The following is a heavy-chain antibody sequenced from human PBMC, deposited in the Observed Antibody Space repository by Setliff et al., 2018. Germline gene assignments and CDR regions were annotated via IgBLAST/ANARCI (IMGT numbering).Heavy chain of an antibody. V-gene: IGHV3-30*02. Sequence: GGSLRLSCAASGFTFSSYGMHWVRQAPGKGLEWVAFIRYDGSNKYYADSVKGRFTISRDNSKNTLYLQLNSLRAEDTAIYYCARMYSSSWYGDYYYGMDVWGQGTTVTVSS. J-gene: IGHJ6*02. CDR2: IRYDGSNK. D-gene: IGHD6-13*01. CDR3: ARMYSSSWYGDYYYGMDV. CDR1: GFTFSSYG.